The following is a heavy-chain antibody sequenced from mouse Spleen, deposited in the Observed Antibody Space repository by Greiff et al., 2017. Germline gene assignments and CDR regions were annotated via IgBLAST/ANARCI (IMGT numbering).Heavy chain of an antibody. Sequence: EVMLVESEGGLVQPGSSMKLSCTASGFTFSDYYMAWVRQVPEKGLEWVANINYDGSSTYYLDSLKSRFIISRDNAKNILYLQMSSLKSEDTATYYCARDGYCLDYWGQGTTLTVSS. D-gene: IGHD2-3*01. V-gene: IGHV5-16*01. CDR3: ARDGYCLDY. CDR2: INYDGSST. CDR1: GFTFSDYY. J-gene: IGHJ2*01.